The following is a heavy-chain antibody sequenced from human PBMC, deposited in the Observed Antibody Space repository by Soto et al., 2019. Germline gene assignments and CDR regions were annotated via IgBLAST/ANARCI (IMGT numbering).Heavy chain of an antibody. D-gene: IGHD6-13*01. J-gene: IGHJ5*02. V-gene: IGHV5-10-1*01. CDR3: AFGYSSSRHWFDP. CDR1: GYIFTSYG. Sequence: PQDSLKINSKGYGYIFTSYGTSWLRQMPGKGLEWMGRIDPSDSYTNYSPSFQGHVTISADKSISTAYLQWSSLKASDTAMYYCAFGYSSSRHWFDPWGQGTLVTVSS. CDR2: IDPSDSYT.